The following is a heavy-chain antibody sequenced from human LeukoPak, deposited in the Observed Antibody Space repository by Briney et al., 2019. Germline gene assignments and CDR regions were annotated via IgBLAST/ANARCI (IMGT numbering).Heavy chain of an antibody. V-gene: IGHV4-59*08. CDR1: GGSISSYY. CDR3: ARHHNRNYDY. CDR2: AYCSRTT. Sequence: SETLSLTCTVSGGSISSYYWSWIRQPPGKGLEWIGYAYCSRTTNYNPSLKSRVTISVDTSKNQFSLRLSSVTAADTAVYYCARHHNRNYDYWGQGTLATLSS. J-gene: IGHJ4*02. D-gene: IGHD1-14*01.